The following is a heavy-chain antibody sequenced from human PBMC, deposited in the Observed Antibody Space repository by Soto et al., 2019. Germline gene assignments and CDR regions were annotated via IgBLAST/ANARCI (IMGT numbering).Heavy chain of an antibody. Sequence: EGTLRLPCTASGFIFSRCTLSWLRQAPGKGLEWVSCISGSGSYIYIADSMRGRITISRKNDKQSLHQKMNSMRVEEADVYYFAGAGRAPANSFDVWGQGTKVTVSS. CDR3: AGAGRAPANSFDV. V-gene: IGHV3-21*01. CDR1: GFIFSRCT. CDR2: ISGSGSYI. D-gene: IGHD2-2*01. J-gene: IGHJ3*01.